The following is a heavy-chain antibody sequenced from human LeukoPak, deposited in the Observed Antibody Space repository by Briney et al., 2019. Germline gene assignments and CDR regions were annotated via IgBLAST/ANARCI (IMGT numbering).Heavy chain of an antibody. CDR3: ARLARIAFGITMVRGRWDGMDV. CDR2: IYYSGST. J-gene: IGHJ6*02. V-gene: IGHV4-39*01. Sequence: PSETLSLTCTVSGGSISSSSYYWGWLRQPPGKGLEWIGSIYYSGSTYYNPSLKSRVTISVDTSKNQFSLKLSSVTAADTAVYYCARLARIAFGITMVRGRWDGMDVWGQGTTVTVSS. CDR1: GGSISSSSYY. D-gene: IGHD3-10*01.